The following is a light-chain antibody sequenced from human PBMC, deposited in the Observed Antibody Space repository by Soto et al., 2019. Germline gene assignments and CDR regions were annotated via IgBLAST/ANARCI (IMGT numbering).Light chain of an antibody. J-gene: IGKJ1*01. CDR2: WAS. CDR3: QQYYSTPRT. Sequence: EIVMTQSPDSLAVSLGESATINCKTSQSVLYSSNNKNYLAWYQQKPGQPPKLLIYWASTRESGVPDRFSGSGSGTDFTLTISSLQAEDVAIDYCQQYYSTPRTFGQGTKVEIK. V-gene: IGKV4-1*01. CDR1: QSVLYSSNNKNY.